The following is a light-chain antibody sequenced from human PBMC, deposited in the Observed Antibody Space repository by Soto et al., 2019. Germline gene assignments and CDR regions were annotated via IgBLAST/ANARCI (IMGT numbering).Light chain of an antibody. CDR2: LNSDGSH. Sequence: QTVVTQSPSASASLGASVKLTCTLSSGHSSYAIAWRQQQPEKGPRYLMKLNSDGSHSKGDGIPDRFSGSSSGAERYLTISSLQSEDEADYYCQTWGTGIQVFGGGTKVTVL. CDR3: QTWGTGIQV. CDR1: SGHSSYA. J-gene: IGLJ2*01. V-gene: IGLV4-69*01.